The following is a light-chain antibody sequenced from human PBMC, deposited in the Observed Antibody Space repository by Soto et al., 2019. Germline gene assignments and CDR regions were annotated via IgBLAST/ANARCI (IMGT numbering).Light chain of an antibody. Sequence: EIVLTQSPATLSLSPGERATLSCRASQSVSSYLAWYQQKPGQAPRLLIYDASNRATGIPARFSGSGSGTDFTLTISSLEPEDFAVYYCQQRSNWPPYTFGQGTKQEIQ. CDR1: QSVSSY. CDR3: QQRSNWPPYT. V-gene: IGKV3-11*01. J-gene: IGKJ2*01. CDR2: DAS.